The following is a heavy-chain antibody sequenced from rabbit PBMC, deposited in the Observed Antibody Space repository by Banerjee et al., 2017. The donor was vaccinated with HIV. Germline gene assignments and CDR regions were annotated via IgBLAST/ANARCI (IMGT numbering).Heavy chain of an antibody. J-gene: IGHJ4*01. D-gene: IGHD4-1*01. CDR3: ARDLAGVIGWNFNL. Sequence: QEQLVESRGGLVQPGGSLTLTCTASGFSFSSSDWICWVRQAPGKGLEWIACIDTGSSSSSYYASWAKGRFTISKTSSTTVTLQMTSLTAADTATYFCARDLAGVIGWNFNLWGPGTLVTVS. CDR2: IDTGSSSSS. CDR1: GFSFSSSDW. V-gene: IGHV1S45*01.